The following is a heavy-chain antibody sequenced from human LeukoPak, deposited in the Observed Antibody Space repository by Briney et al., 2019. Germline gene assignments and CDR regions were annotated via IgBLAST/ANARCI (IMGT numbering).Heavy chain of an antibody. CDR3: ARARPAVYYYYYMDV. CDR1: GGSISSYY. D-gene: IGHD2-2*01. J-gene: IGHJ6*03. CDR2: IYYSGST. V-gene: IGHV4-59*08. Sequence: SETLSLTCTVSGGSISSYYWSWIRQPPGKGLEWIGYIYYSGSTNYNPSLKSRVTISVDTSKNQFSLKLSSVTAADTAVYYCARARPAVYYYYYMDVWGKGTTVTVSS.